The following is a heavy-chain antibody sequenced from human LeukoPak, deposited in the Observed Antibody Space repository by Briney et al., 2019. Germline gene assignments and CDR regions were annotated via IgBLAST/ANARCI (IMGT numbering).Heavy chain of an antibody. D-gene: IGHD3-10*01. Sequence: ASVKVSCKASGHTFTGYYVHWVRQAPGQGLEWMGWVNPNSGVTNYAQKFQGWVTMTRDTSISTAYMELSSLRSDDTAVYYCARVGAYGSGSYLVYWGQGSLVTVSS. J-gene: IGHJ4*02. CDR1: GHTFTGYY. CDR2: VNPNSGVT. CDR3: ARVGAYGSGSYLVY. V-gene: IGHV1-2*04.